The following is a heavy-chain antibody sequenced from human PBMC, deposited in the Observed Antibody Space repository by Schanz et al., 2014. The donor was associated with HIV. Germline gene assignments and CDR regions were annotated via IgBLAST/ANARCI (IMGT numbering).Heavy chain of an antibody. Sequence: EVQLLESGGDLVQPGGSLRLSCAASGFTFSSHAMSWVRQAPGKGLEWVSSITGSGDNTYYADSVKGRFTISRDNSKNMLYLQMNSLRVEDTALYYCAKGGSSSVLAYYYYGMDVWGQGTTVTVSS. J-gene: IGHJ6*02. CDR2: ITGSGDNT. D-gene: IGHD6-6*01. V-gene: IGHV3-23*01. CDR3: AKGGSSSVLAYYYYGMDV. CDR1: GFTFSSHA.